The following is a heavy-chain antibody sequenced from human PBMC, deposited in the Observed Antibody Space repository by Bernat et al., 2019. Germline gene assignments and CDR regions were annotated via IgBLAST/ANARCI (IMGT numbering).Heavy chain of an antibody. CDR3: AGGERWLPRNKNYGMDV. J-gene: IGHJ6*02. CDR1: GFTFSSYG. V-gene: IGHV3-33*01. CDR2: IWYDGSNK. D-gene: IGHD5-24*01. Sequence: QVQLVESGGGVVQPGRSLRLSCAASGFTFSSYGMHWVRQAPGKGLEWVAVIWYDGSNKYYADSVKGRFTISRDNSKNTLYLQMNSLRAEDTAVYYCAGGERWLPRNKNYGMDVWGQGTTVTVSS.